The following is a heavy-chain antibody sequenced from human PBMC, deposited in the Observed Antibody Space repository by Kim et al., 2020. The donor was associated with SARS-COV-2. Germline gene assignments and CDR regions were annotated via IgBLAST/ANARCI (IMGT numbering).Heavy chain of an antibody. D-gene: IGHD3-22*01. CDR1: GYTFTSYG. CDR3: AREAYYYDSSGYSSNWFDP. Sequence: ASVKVSCKASGYTFTSYGISWVRQAPGQGLEWMGWISAYNGNTNYAQKLQGRVTMTTDTSTSTAYMELRSLRSDDTAVYYCAREAYYYDSSGYSSNWFDPWGQGTLVTVSS. CDR2: ISAYNGNT. J-gene: IGHJ5*02. V-gene: IGHV1-18*01.